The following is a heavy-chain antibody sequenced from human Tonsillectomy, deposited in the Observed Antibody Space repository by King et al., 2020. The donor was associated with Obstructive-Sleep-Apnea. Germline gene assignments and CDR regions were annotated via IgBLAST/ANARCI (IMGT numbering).Heavy chain of an antibody. D-gene: IGHD5-18*01. CDR2: IYPGDSDT. CDR1: GYSFTSYW. Sequence: VQLVESGAEVKKPGESLKISCKGSGYSFTSYWIGWVRQMPGKGLEWMGIIYPGDSDTRYSPSFQGQVTISADKSISTAYLQLSSLKASDTAMYYCARQGEVDTAIVSPIDYWGQGTLVTVSS. V-gene: IGHV5-51*01. CDR3: ARQGEVDTAIVSPIDY. J-gene: IGHJ4*02.